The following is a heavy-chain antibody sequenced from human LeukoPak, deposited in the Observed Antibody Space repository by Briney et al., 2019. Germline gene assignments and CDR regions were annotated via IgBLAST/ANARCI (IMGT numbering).Heavy chain of an antibody. Sequence: WVRQPPGKGLEWIGSIYYSGSTYYNPSLKSRVTISVDTSKNQFSLMLSSVTAADTAVYYCARGYDSSAYYPFNYWGQGTLVTVSS. CDR3: ARGYDSSAYYPFNY. D-gene: IGHD3-22*01. V-gene: IGHV4-39*07. CDR2: IYYSGST. J-gene: IGHJ4*02.